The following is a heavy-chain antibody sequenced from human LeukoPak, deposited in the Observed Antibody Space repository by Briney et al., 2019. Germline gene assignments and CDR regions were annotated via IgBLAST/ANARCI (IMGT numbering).Heavy chain of an antibody. D-gene: IGHD2-2*01. CDR2: IYPGDSDT. J-gene: IGHJ4*02. CDR1: GYSFTSYW. CDR3: ATSIGFCSSTSCYWKY. Sequence: GESLKISCKGSGYSFTSYWIGWVRQMPGKGLEWMGIIYPGDSDTRYSPSFQSQVTISADKSITTAYLQWSSLKASDTAMYYCATSIGFCSSTSCYWKYWGQGTLVTVSS. V-gene: IGHV5-51*01.